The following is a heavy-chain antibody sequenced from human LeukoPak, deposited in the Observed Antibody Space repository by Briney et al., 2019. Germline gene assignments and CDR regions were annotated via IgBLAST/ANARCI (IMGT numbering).Heavy chain of an antibody. CDR3: ARVTGSYSLFDY. J-gene: IGHJ4*02. D-gene: IGHD1-26*01. Sequence: SETLSLTCTVSGGSISSYYWSWIRQPPRKGLEWIGYFYYSGSSNYNPSLKSRVTISVDTSKNQFSLKLSSVTAADTAVYYCARVTGSYSLFDYWGQGILVTVSS. CDR2: FYYSGSS. V-gene: IGHV4-59*01. CDR1: GGSISSYY.